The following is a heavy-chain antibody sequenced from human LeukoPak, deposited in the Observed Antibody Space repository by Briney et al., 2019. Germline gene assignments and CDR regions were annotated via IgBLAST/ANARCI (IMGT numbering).Heavy chain of an antibody. V-gene: IGHV4-39*01. CDR2: IYYSGST. CDR1: GGSISSSSYY. D-gene: IGHD6-6*01. CDR3: ARAPTLAARMWAFDI. Sequence: SETLSLTCTVSGGSISSSSYYWGWIRQPPGKGLEWIGSIYYSGSTYYNPSLKSRVTISVDTSKNQFSLKLSSVTAADTAVYYCARAPTLAARMWAFDIWGQGTVVTVSS. J-gene: IGHJ3*02.